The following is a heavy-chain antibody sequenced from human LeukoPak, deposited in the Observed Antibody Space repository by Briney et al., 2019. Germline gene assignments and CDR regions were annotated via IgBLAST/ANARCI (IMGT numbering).Heavy chain of an antibody. D-gene: IGHD4-17*01. CDR3: ARAMTTVTTRAY. J-gene: IGHJ4*02. CDR1: GFTFSSYA. V-gene: IGHV3-48*03. Sequence: GGSLRLSCAASGFTFSSYAMSWVRQAPGKGLEWVSYISSSGSTIYYADSVKGRFTISRDNAKNSLYLQMNSLRAEDTAVYYCARAMTTVTTRAYWGQGTLVTVSS. CDR2: ISSSGSTI.